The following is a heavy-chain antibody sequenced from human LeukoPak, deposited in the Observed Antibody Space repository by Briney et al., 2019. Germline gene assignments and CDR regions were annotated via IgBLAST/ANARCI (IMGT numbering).Heavy chain of an antibody. V-gene: IGHV4-59*01. CDR1: GGSISSYY. Sequence: PSETLSLTCTVSGGSISSYYWSWIRQPPGKGLEWIGYIYYSGSTNYNPSLKSRVTISVDTSKNQFSLKLSSVTAADTAVYYCARGPIAAAGTPLWGSEVSGNYYMDVWGKGTAVTVSS. CDR2: IYYSGST. CDR3: ARGPIAAAGTPLWGSEVSGNYYMDV. D-gene: IGHD6-13*01. J-gene: IGHJ6*03.